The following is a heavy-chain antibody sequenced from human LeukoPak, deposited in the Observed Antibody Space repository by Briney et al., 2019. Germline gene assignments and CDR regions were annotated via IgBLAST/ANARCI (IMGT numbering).Heavy chain of an antibody. D-gene: IGHD2-2*01. Sequence: PSETLSLTCSVSGDSINSGHYYWAWIRQPPGKGLEWIGTIYHSGDTFYNLSLKSRLTISVDTSKNQFSLKLSSVTAADTAVYFCARRMRTNTWYYFDYWGQGTLVTVSS. CDR2: IYHSGDT. J-gene: IGHJ4*02. CDR1: GDSINSGHYY. V-gene: IGHV4-39*01. CDR3: ARRMRTNTWYYFDY.